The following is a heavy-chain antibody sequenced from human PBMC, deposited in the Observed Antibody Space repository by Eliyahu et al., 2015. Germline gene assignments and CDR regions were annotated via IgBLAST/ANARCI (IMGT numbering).Heavy chain of an antibody. CDR3: VRHLFICSGGDCQARFDP. J-gene: IGHJ5*02. D-gene: IGHD2-21*02. CDR1: GGSISSSTXX. V-gene: IGHV4-39*01. Sequence: QLQLQESGPGLVKPSETLSLXCSVSGGSISSSTXXXGWIRQPPGKGLEWIGTIYYSXSTYYNPSLXSRVTTSVDTTKNQFSLKVRSVTAADTAVYYCVRHLFICSGGDCQARFDPWGQGTLVTVSS. CDR2: IYYSXST.